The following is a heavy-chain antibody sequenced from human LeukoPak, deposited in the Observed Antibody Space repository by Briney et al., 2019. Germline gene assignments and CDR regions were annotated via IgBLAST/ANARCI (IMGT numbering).Heavy chain of an antibody. CDR2: ISSSGSTI. Sequence: PGGSLRLFCAASGFTFSSYEMNWASQAPGKGLEWVSYISSSGSTIYYADSVKGRFTISRDNAKNSLYLQMNSLRAEDTAVYYCARDLGYSSSWYYYYGMDVWGQGTTVTVSS. D-gene: IGHD6-13*01. V-gene: IGHV3-48*03. CDR3: ARDLGYSSSWYYYYGMDV. CDR1: GFTFSSYE. J-gene: IGHJ6*02.